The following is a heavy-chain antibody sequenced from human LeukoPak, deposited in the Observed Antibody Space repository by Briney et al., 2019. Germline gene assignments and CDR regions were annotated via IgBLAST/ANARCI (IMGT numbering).Heavy chain of an antibody. CDR1: GFTFSSYA. J-gene: IGHJ4*02. Sequence: GGSLRLSCAASGFTFSSYAVSWVRQAPGKGLECFSTISNSGGSIYYADSVKGRFTISRDNSKNTLYLQMNSLRAEDTAIYYCANRLLGATTPFDYWGQGTLVTVSS. V-gene: IGHV3-23*01. CDR3: ANRLLGATTPFDY. CDR2: ISNSGGSI. D-gene: IGHD1-26*01.